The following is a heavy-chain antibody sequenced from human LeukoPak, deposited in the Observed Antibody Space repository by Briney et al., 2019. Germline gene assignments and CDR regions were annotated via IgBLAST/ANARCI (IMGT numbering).Heavy chain of an antibody. CDR2: IYYSGST. V-gene: IGHV4-39*07. Sequence: SETLSLTCTVSGGSISSSSYYWGWIRQPPGKGLEWIGSIYYSGSTYYNPSLKSRVTISVDTSKNQFSLKLSSVTAADTAVYYCARDWGSARGGLKDNWFDPWGQGTLVTVSS. J-gene: IGHJ5*02. CDR3: ARDWGSARGGLKDNWFDP. D-gene: IGHD3-16*01. CDR1: GGSISSSSYY.